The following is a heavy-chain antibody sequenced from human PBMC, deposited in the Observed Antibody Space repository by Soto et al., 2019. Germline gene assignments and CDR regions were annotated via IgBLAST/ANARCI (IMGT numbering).Heavy chain of an antibody. J-gene: IGHJ6*02. CDR1: GGTFSSYA. CDR2: IIPIFGTA. D-gene: IGHD6-19*01. Sequence: SVKVSCKASGGTFSSYASSWVRQAPARGLEWMGGIIPIFGTANYAQKFQGRVTITADKSTSTAYMELSSLRSEDTAVYYCARDQVAGSQWSVWGQGTTVSVSS. V-gene: IGHV1-69*06. CDR3: ARDQVAGSQWSV.